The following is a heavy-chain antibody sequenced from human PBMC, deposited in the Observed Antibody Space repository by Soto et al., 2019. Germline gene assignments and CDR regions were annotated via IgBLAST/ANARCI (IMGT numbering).Heavy chain of an antibody. CDR3: ARLVTGEAAGTFWFDP. Sequence: SETLSLTCTVSGGSIHGYYWTWSRQAPGRELEWIGYMYYTGDTNYNPSLKSRVSISIDKSKNLFSLNLTSVTAADTAIYYCARLVTGEAAGTFWFDPWGQGAEITLYS. CDR1: GGSIHGYY. J-gene: IGHJ5*02. V-gene: IGHV4-59*13. CDR2: MYYTGDT. D-gene: IGHD1-1*01.